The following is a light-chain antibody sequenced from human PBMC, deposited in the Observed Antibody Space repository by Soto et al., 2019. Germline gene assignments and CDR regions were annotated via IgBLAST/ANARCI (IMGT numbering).Light chain of an antibody. V-gene: IGKV3-20*01. Sequence: EVVLTQSPGSLSLSPGQRATLSCRASQSVDSNFFAWYQKKPGQAPRLLIYGASKRATGIPDRFSGRGSGTYFPLIISRLEPEDFAVYYRQQYSTSVTFGQGTKVEIK. CDR3: QQYSTSVT. CDR1: QSVDSNF. J-gene: IGKJ1*01. CDR2: GAS.